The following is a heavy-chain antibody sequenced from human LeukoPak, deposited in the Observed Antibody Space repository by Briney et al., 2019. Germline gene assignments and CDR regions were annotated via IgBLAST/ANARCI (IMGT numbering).Heavy chain of an antibody. CDR3: ARGDVVVPAATPYYFDY. CDR2: ISGSGGGT. V-gene: IGHV3-23*01. Sequence: GGSLRLSCAASGFSFSYYAMSWVRQAPGKGLEWVSVISGSGGGTDYADSVKGRLTISRDNSKNTLYLQMNSLRAEDTALYYCARGDVVVPAATPYYFDYWGQGTLVTVSS. CDR1: GFSFSYYA. J-gene: IGHJ4*02. D-gene: IGHD2-2*02.